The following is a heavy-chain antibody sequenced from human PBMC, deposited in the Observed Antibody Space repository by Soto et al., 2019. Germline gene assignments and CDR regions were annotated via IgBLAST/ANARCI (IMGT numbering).Heavy chain of an antibody. CDR1: GFTFSDYY. CDR3: ARDARYASSGYGFDV. Sequence: QVQLVESGGGLVKPGGSLRLSCVASGFTFSDYYMSWIRQAPGQGLEWVSYISNSGHAIYYADSVKGRFTVSRANSNNSRSLPMDSLRADDAAIYYCARDARYASSGYGFDVWGKGTTVSVSS. J-gene: IGHJ6*04. CDR2: ISNSGHAI. D-gene: IGHD6-13*01. V-gene: IGHV3-11*01.